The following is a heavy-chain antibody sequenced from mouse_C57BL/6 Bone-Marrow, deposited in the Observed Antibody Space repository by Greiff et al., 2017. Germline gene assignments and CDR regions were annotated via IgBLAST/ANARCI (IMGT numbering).Heavy chain of an antibody. J-gene: IGHJ2*01. CDR2: ISGGGGNT. V-gene: IGHV5-9*01. CDR3: GRSYYFDY. Sequence: EVQGVESGGGLVKPGGSLKLSCAASGFTFSSYTMSWVRQTPEKRLEWVATISGGGGNTYYPDSVKGRFTISRDNAKNTLYLQMSSLRSEDTALYYCGRSYYFDYWGQGTTLTVSS. CDR1: GFTFSSYT.